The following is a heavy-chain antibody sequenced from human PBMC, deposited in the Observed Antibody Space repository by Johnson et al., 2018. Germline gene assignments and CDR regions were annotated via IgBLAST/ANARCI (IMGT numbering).Heavy chain of an antibody. Sequence: QVQLQQWGSGLLKPSETLSLTCAVYGESFSGYYWSWIRQSPGKGPEWLGQINHSGSTNYNPSLKSRVTISVDTSKNQFSLDLTSATAADTAVYYCARGLQDSSDYYWGCYYFDSWGQGTLVTVSS. CDR2: INHSGST. V-gene: IGHV4-34*01. CDR1: GESFSGYY. CDR3: ARGLQDSSDYYWGCYYFDS. J-gene: IGHJ4*02. D-gene: IGHD3-22*01.